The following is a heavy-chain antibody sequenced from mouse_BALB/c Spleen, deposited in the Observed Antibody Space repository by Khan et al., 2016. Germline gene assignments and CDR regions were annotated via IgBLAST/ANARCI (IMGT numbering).Heavy chain of an antibody. D-gene: IGHD2-10*02. Sequence: EVQLQESGPELVKPGASVKISCKASGYSFTGYFMNWVMQSHGKSLEWIGRLNPYNGDNFHNQKLTGRATLTVDKSSSTAHMELQSLASEDSAVYYCARRKYGNYVWYFDVWGAGTTVTVSS. CDR3: ARRKYGNYVWYFDV. J-gene: IGHJ1*01. V-gene: IGHV1-20*02. CDR2: LNPYNGDN. CDR1: GYSFTGYF.